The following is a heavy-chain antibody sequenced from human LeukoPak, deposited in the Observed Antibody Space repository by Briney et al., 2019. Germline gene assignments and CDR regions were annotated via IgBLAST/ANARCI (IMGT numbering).Heavy chain of an antibody. J-gene: IGHJ4*02. Sequence: GESLKISCKGSGYSFTSYWIGWVRPMPGKGRGWMGIIYPADSDTRYSPSFRGQLTISADKSITTAYLQWSSLKASDSAMYYCTVAVAGTRAPGYWGQGTLVTVSS. CDR2: IYPADSDT. CDR3: TVAVAGTRAPGY. D-gene: IGHD6-19*01. V-gene: IGHV5-51*01. CDR1: GYSFTSYW.